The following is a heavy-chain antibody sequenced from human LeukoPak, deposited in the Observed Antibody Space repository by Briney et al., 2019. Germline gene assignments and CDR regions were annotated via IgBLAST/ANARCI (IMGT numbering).Heavy chain of an antibody. CDR3: ARDRHDSSGYYLWYFDY. CDR1: GFTFSSYA. V-gene: IGHV3-23*01. CDR2: ISGSGGST. J-gene: IGHJ4*02. D-gene: IGHD3-22*01. Sequence: GGSLRLSCAASGFTFSSYAMSWVRQAPGKGLEWVSAISGSGGSTYYADSVKGRFTISRDSSKNTLYLQMNSLRAEDTAVYYCARDRHDSSGYYLWYFDYWGQGTLVTVSS.